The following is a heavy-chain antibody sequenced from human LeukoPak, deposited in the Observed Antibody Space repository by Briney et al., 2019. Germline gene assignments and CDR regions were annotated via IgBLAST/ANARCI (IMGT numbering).Heavy chain of an antibody. CDR3: ARVDLWGGVVR. CDR2: IYTSGTT. J-gene: IGHJ4*02. D-gene: IGHD3-3*01. CDR1: GGSLTNYY. Sequence: SETLSLTCTVSGGSLTNYYWTWIRQPAGKGLEWIGRIYTSGTTSYNPSLKSRVTMSIDTSKNQFSLNLTSVTAADTAVYYCARVDLWGGVVRWGQGTLVTVSS. V-gene: IGHV4-4*07.